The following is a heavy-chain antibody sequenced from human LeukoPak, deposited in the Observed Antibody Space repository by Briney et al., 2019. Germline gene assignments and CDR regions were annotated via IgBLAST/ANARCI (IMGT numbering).Heavy chain of an antibody. V-gene: IGHV1-2*02. CDR3: AREAVAGNWYFDL. CDR1: GYTFTGYY. D-gene: IGHD6-19*01. J-gene: IGHJ2*01. Sequence: VASVKVSCKASGYTFTGYYMHWVGQAPGQGLEWMGWINPNSGGTNYAQKFQGRVTMTRDTSISTAYMELSRLRSDDTAVYYCAREAVAGNWYFDLWGRDTLVTVSS. CDR2: INPNSGGT.